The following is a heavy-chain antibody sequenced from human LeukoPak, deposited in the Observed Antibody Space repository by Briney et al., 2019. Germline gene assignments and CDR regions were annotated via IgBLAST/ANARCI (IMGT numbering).Heavy chain of an antibody. V-gene: IGHV4-34*01. CDR2: INYSGRT. D-gene: IGHD3-22*01. J-gene: IGHJ4*02. Sequence: SETLSLTCAVYGGSFSGYYWTWIRQPPGKGPEWIGEINYSGRTNYNPSLKSRVTISVDTSRNQFSLKVSSVTAADTAVYYCARGPSGRYYESSGYYYFDYWGQGTLVTVSS. CDR3: ARGPSGRYYESSGYYYFDY. CDR1: GGSFSGYY.